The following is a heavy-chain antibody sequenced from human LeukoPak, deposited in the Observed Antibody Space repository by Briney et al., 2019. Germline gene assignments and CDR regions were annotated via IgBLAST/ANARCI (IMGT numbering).Heavy chain of an antibody. J-gene: IGHJ4*02. CDR3: ARVGRGDYVWGSYSFDY. CDR2: ISYTGST. CDR1: GDSISNSY. D-gene: IGHD3-16*01. Sequence: PSETLSLTCTASGDSISNSYWSWIRQPPGKGLEWIGYISYTGSTNYNPSLKSRVTISVDTSKNQFSLKLSSVTAADTAVYYCARVGRGDYVWGSYSFDYWGQGTLVTVSS. V-gene: IGHV4-59*01.